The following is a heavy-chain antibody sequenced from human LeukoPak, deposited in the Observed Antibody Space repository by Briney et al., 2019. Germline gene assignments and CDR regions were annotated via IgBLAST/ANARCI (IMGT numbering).Heavy chain of an antibody. V-gene: IGHV4-39*01. CDR2: IYISGIT. CDR1: GGSISNPNYY. D-gene: IGHD1-26*01. J-gene: IGHJ4*02. CDR3: ATHAVGYYFDY. Sequence: PSETLSLTCSVSGGSISNPNYYWGWIRQPPGKGLEWIGSIYISGITYYNPSLKSRVTISVDTSKNQLFLKLSSVTAADTAVYYCATHAVGYYFDYWGQGTLSPSPQ.